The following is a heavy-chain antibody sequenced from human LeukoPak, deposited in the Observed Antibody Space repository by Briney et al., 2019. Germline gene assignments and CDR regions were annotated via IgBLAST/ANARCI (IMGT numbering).Heavy chain of an antibody. CDR3: ARSFPLAGCSSTSCYTFDY. V-gene: IGHV1-3*01. J-gene: IGHJ4*02. CDR1: GYTFTSYA. D-gene: IGHD2-2*02. CDR2: INAGNGNT. Sequence: ASVKVSCKASGYTFTSYAMHWVRQAPGQRLEWMGWINAGNGNTKYSQKFQGRVTITRDTSASTAYMELSSLRSEDTAVYYCARSFPLAGCSSTSCYTFDYWGQGTLVTVSS.